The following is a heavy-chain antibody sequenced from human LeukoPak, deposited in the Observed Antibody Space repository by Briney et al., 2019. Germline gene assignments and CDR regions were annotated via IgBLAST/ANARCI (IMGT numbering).Heavy chain of an antibody. CDR2: INHSGST. CDR1: GGSFSGYY. V-gene: IGHV4-34*01. D-gene: IGHD1-14*01. J-gene: IGHJ4*02. Sequence: SETLSLTCAVYGGSFSGYYWSWIRQPPGKGLEWIGEINHSGSTNYNPSLKSRVTMSVDTSKNQFSLKLSSVTAADTAVYYCARDSGRRTGFDYWGQGTLVTVSS. CDR3: ARDSGRRTGFDY.